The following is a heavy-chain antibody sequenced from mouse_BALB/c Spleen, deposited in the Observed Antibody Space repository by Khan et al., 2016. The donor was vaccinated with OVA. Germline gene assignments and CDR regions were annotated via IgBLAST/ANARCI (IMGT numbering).Heavy chain of an antibody. CDR1: GFTFTHYG. CDR2: INTYTGEP. V-gene: IGHV9-3-1*01. J-gene: IGHJ4*01. CDR3: ARVGYNGTLDC. Sequence: QIQLVQSGPELKKPGETVQISCKASGFTFTHYGMHWVKQAPGKGLKWMGWINTYTGEPTFADDFKGRFAFSLETSASTAYLQINSLKNEDTATYFCARVGYNGTLDCWGQGTSVTVSS. D-gene: IGHD2-14*01.